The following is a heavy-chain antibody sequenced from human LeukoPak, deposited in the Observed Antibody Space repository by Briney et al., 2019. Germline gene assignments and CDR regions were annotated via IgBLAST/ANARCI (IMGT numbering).Heavy chain of an antibody. D-gene: IGHD6-13*01. CDR1: GGSISSSSYY. CDR3: ARQLRIAAAPYYFDY. J-gene: IGHJ4*02. CDR2: IYYSGST. V-gene: IGHV4-39*01. Sequence: SETLSLTCTVSGGSISSSSYYWGWIRQPPGRGLEWIGSIYYSGSTYYNPSLKSRVTISVDTPKNQFSLKLSSVTAADTAVYHCARQLRIAAAPYYFDYWGQGTLVTVSP.